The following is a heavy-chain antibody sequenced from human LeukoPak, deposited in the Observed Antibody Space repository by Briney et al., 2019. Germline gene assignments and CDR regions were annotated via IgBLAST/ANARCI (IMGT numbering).Heavy chain of an antibody. Sequence: GASVKVSCKASGYTFTGYYMHWVRQAPGQGLEWMGWINPNSGSTNYAQKFQGRVTMTRDTSISTAYMELSRPRSDDTAVYYCARSGESDDCSSTSCWGQGTLVTVSS. CDR3: ARSGESDDCSSTSC. V-gene: IGHV1-2*02. CDR2: INPNSGST. J-gene: IGHJ4*02. CDR1: GYTFTGYY. D-gene: IGHD2-2*01.